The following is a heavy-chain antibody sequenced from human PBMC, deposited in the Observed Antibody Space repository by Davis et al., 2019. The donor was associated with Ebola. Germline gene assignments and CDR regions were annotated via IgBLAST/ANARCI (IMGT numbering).Heavy chain of an antibody. CDR2: IYYSGST. V-gene: IGHV4-59*12. CDR1: GGSISSYY. J-gene: IGHJ6*02. Sequence: SETLSLTCTVSGGSISSYYWSWIRQPPGKGLEWIGYIYYSGSTNYNPSLKSRVTISVDTSKNQFSLKLSSVTAADTAVYYCARGTYSSGWYRTYYYYGMDVWGQGTTVTVSS. CDR3: ARGTYSSGWYRTYYYYGMDV. D-gene: IGHD6-19*01.